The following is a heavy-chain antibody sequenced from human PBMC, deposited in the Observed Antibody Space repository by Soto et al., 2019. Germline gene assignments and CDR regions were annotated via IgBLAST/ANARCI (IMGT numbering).Heavy chain of an antibody. Sequence: SVKVSCKASGFTFTSSAVQWVRQARGQRLEWIGWIVVGSGNTNYAQKFQERVTITRDMSTSTAYMELSSLRSEDTAVYYCAAGYDFWSGQYYFDYWGQGTLVTVS. V-gene: IGHV1-58*01. CDR1: GFTFTSSA. J-gene: IGHJ4*02. CDR3: AAGYDFWSGQYYFDY. D-gene: IGHD3-3*01. CDR2: IVVGSGNT.